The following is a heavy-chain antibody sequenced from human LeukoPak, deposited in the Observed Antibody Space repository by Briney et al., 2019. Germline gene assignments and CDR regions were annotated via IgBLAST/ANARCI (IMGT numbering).Heavy chain of an antibody. D-gene: IGHD3-22*01. V-gene: IGHV3-23*01. CDR3: AKKRYYDGSGYYMYYFDH. Sequence: GGSLRLSCAASGFTFSSDAMTGVCQSPGRGLEWVSAISGSGGTAYYAGSVRGWFTISRDNSKNTLYLQMNSLRAEDTAVYYCAKKRYYDGSGYYMYYFDHWGQGTLVTVSS. J-gene: IGHJ4*02. CDR2: ISGSGGTA. CDR1: GFTFSSDA.